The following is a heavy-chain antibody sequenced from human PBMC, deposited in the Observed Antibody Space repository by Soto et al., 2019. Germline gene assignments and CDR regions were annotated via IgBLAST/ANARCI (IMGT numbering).Heavy chain of an antibody. V-gene: IGHV4-59*01. Sequence: SETLSLTCTVSGGSISSYYWSWIRQPPGKGLEWIGYIYYSGSTNYNPSLKSRVTISVDTSKNQFSLKLSSVTAADTAVYYCARYEAYCSGGSCYTDAFDIWGQGTMVTVSS. J-gene: IGHJ3*02. CDR3: ARYEAYCSGGSCYTDAFDI. D-gene: IGHD2-15*01. CDR1: GGSISSYY. CDR2: IYYSGST.